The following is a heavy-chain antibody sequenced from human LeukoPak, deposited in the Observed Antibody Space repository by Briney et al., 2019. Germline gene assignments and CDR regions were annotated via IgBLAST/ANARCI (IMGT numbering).Heavy chain of an antibody. CDR2: ISYNGNNK. CDR1: GFTFSSYG. V-gene: IGHV3-30*18. Sequence: GRSLRLSCAASGFTFSSYGMHWVRQAPGKGLEWVAVISYNGNNKYYADSVKGRFTISRDSSKNTLYLQMNSLRAEDTAVYYCAKCVGSSSSCLYYFDYWGQGTLVTVSS. CDR3: AKCVGSSSSCLYYFDY. D-gene: IGHD2-2*01. J-gene: IGHJ4*02.